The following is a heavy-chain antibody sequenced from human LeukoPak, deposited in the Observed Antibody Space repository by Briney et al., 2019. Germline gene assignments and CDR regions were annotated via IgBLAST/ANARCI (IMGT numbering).Heavy chain of an antibody. J-gene: IGHJ5*02. CDR2: IYYSGST. CDR3: ARLFRRIAAGGCFDP. Sequence: SETLSLTCTVSGGSISSYYWSWIRQPPGKGLEWIGYIYYSGSTNYNPSLKSRVTISVDTSNNQFSLNLSSVTAADTAVYYCARLFRRIAAGGCFDPWGEGTLVAVP. V-gene: IGHV4-59*12. CDR1: GGSISSYY. D-gene: IGHD6-13*01.